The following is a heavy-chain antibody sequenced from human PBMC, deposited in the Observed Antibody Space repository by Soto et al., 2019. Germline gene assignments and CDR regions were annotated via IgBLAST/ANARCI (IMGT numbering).Heavy chain of an antibody. Sequence: QVQLQESGPGLVKPSGTLSLTCVVSGASISGTNWWSWVRQSPGKGLEWIGESNHNGVTNYNPSLKSRVNISVDKSNNQFSLNLMSVTAADTATYYCARDSRTGCSSTDCYMSWGRGILVTVSS. J-gene: IGHJ5*02. CDR3: ARDSRTGCSSTDCYMS. CDR1: GASISGTNW. CDR2: SNHNGVT. D-gene: IGHD2-2*01. V-gene: IGHV4-4*02.